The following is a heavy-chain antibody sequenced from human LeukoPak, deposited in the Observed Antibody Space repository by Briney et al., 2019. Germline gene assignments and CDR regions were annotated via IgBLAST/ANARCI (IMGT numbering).Heavy chain of an antibody. D-gene: IGHD6-19*01. CDR3: ARSIAVYYYGMDV. CDR1: GGSFSGYY. Sequence: SETLSVTCAVYGGSFSGYYWSWIRQPPGKGLEWIGEINHSGSTNYNPSLKSRVTISVDTSKNQFSLKLSSVTAADTAVYYCARSIAVYYYGMDVWGKGTTVTVSS. V-gene: IGHV4-34*01. J-gene: IGHJ6*04. CDR2: INHSGST.